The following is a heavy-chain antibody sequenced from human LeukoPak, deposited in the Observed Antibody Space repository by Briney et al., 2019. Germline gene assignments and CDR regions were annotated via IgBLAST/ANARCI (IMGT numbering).Heavy chain of an antibody. CDR2: ITGSGGST. CDR1: GFTFSNYA. J-gene: IGHJ4*02. Sequence: GGSLRLSCAASGFTFSNYAMSWVRQAPGKGLEWVSSITGSGGSTYYADSVKGRFNISRDNSKNTLYLQMSSLRAEDTAVYYCAKDKGDFWSGHHYWGQGTLVTVSS. V-gene: IGHV3-23*01. CDR3: AKDKGDFWSGHHY. D-gene: IGHD3-3*01.